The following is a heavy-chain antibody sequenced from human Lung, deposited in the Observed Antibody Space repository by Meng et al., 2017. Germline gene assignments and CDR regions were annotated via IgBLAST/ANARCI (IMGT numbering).Heavy chain of an antibody. Sequence: SVKVSCKALGGIFSNYVIGWVRQAPGQGLEWMGGINAVFGTTNYAQKFQGRATITTDESTSTVYMELTRLTSEDTAVYFCARKAGNCISTTCYSLDYWGQGTLVTVSS. J-gene: IGHJ4*02. CDR2: INAVFGTT. CDR1: GGIFSNYV. V-gene: IGHV1-69*05. D-gene: IGHD2-2*01. CDR3: ARKAGNCISTTCYSLDY.